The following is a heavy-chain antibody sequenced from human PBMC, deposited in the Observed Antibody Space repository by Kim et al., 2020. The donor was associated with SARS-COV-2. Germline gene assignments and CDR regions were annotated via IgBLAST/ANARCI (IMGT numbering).Heavy chain of an antibody. J-gene: IGHJ4*02. CDR3: AKLRYGVSGWSPLDY. Sequence: GGSLRLSCAASGFTFSSYAMSWVRQAPGKGLEWVSAISGSGGSTYYADSVKGRFTISRDNSKNTLYLQMNSLRAEDTAVYYCAKLRYGVSGWSPLDYWGQGTLVTVSS. V-gene: IGHV3-23*01. D-gene: IGHD6-19*01. CDR2: ISGSGGST. CDR1: GFTFSSYA.